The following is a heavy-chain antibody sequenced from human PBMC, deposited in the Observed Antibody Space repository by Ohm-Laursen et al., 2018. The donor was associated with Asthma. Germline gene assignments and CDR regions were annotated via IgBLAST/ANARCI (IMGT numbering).Heavy chain of an antibody. CDR2: INPNSGGT. CDR1: GGTFSSYA. Sequence: GASVKVSCKASGGTFSSYAISWVRQAPGQGLEWMGWINPNSGGTNYAQKFQGWVTMTRDTSISTAYMELGRLRSDDTAVYYCARADNSGWYRDWGQGTLVTVSS. J-gene: IGHJ4*02. V-gene: IGHV1-2*04. CDR3: ARADNSGWYRD. D-gene: IGHD6-19*01.